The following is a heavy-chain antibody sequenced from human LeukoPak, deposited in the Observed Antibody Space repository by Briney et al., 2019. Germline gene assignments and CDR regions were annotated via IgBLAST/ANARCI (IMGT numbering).Heavy chain of an antibody. CDR2: IKQDGSEE. CDR1: GFTFSNYW. J-gene: IGHJ4*02. V-gene: IGHV3-7*01. CDR3: AREDDWNYEDY. Sequence: GGSLRLSCAASGFTFSNYWMSWVRQAPGRGPEWVANIKQDGSEEYYVNSVKGRFTISRDNAKNSLYLQMNSLRAEDTAIYYCAREDDWNYEDYWGQGTLVTVSS. D-gene: IGHD1-7*01.